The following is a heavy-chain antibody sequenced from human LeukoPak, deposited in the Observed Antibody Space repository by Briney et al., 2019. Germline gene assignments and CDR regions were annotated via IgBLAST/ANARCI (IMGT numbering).Heavy chain of an antibody. V-gene: IGHV1-8*02. J-gene: IGHJ4*02. CDR2: MNPNSGNT. CDR1: GYTFTGYY. D-gene: IGHD5-18*01. Sequence: GASVKVSCKASGYTFTGYYMHWVRQAPGQGLEWMGWMNPNSGNTGYAQKFQGRVTMTRNTSISTAYMELSSLRSEDTAVYYCARVGSAMVKDYWGQGTLVTVSS. CDR3: ARVGSAMVKDY.